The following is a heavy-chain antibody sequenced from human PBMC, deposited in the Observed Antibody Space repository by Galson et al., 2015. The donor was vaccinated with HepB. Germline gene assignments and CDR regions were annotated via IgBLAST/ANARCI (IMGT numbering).Heavy chain of an antibody. V-gene: IGHV3-30*18. Sequence: LRLSCAASGFNFNNYAMHWARQAPGKGLEWVAVISYDRNDELYADSVKGRFTISRDTSKKTVYLQMKSLRPEDTAIYYCAKAAVGWERHNFYYFDFWGQGTLVTVSS. D-gene: IGHD1-26*01. CDR1: GFNFNNYA. CDR2: ISYDRNDE. J-gene: IGHJ4*02. CDR3: AKAAVGWERHNFYYFDF.